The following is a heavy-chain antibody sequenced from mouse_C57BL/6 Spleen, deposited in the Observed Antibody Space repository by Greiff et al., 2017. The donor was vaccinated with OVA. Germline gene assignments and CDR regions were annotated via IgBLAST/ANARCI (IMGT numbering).Heavy chain of an antibody. D-gene: IGHD2-3*01. CDR2: INYDGSST. CDR3: ARVKGIYDGYYDFDY. CDR1: GFTFSDYY. J-gene: IGHJ2*01. Sequence: DVMLVESEGGLVQPGSSMKLSCTASGFTFSDYYMAWVRQVPEKGLEWVANINYDGSSTYYLDSLKSRFIISRDNAKNILYLQMSSLKSEDTATYYCARVKGIYDGYYDFDYWGQGTTLTVSS. V-gene: IGHV5-16*01.